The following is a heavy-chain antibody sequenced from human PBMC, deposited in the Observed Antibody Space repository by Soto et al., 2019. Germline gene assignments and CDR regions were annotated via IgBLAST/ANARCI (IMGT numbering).Heavy chain of an antibody. J-gene: IGHJ4*02. CDR1: GGTFSSYA. CDR3: ARVRPNYGSGSYGNFDY. CDR2: IIPIFGTA. Sequence: SVKVSCKASGGTFSSYAISWVRQAPGQGLEWMGGIIPIFGTANYAQKFQGRVTITADESTSTAYMELSSLRSEDTAVYYCARVRPNYGSGSYGNFDYWGQGNLVTVSS. V-gene: IGHV1-69*13. D-gene: IGHD3-10*01.